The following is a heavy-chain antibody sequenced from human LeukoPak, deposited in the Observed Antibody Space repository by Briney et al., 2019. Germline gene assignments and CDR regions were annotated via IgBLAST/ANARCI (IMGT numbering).Heavy chain of an antibody. CDR2: IYSGGST. Sequence: GGSLRLSCVASGFIVSDHYMSWVRQAPRQWLYWVSIIYSGGSTYYADSVKGRFTISRDNSKNTLYLQMNSLTGDDTAVYYCARVRSYDSSGWPNYFFDKWGQGALVTVSS. CDR1: GFIVSDHY. V-gene: IGHV3-53*01. D-gene: IGHD3-22*01. CDR3: ARVRSYDSSGWPNYFFDK. J-gene: IGHJ4*02.